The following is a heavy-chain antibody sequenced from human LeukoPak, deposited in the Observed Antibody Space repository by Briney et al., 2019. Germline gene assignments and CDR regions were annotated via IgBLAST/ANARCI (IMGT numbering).Heavy chain of an antibody. CDR1: GYTFTGYY. Sequence: ASVKVSCKASGYTFTGYYMHWVRQAPGQGLEWMGWINPNSGGTNYAQKFQGWVIMTRDTSISTAYMELSRLRSDDTAVYYCARGYCSSTSCYEYYYYGMDVWGQGTTVTVSS. V-gene: IGHV1-2*04. CDR2: INPNSGGT. J-gene: IGHJ6*02. CDR3: ARGYCSSTSCYEYYYYGMDV. D-gene: IGHD2-2*01.